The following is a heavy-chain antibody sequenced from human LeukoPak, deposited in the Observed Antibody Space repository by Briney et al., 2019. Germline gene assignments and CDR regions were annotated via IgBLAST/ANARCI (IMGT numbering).Heavy chain of an antibody. CDR1: GGSISSGGYY. CDR2: IYHSGST. D-gene: IGHD3-22*01. V-gene: IGHV4-30-2*01. J-gene: IGHJ3*02. CDR3: ASPTPWGSGYAFDI. Sequence: SETLSLTCTVSGGSISSGGYYWSWIRQPPGKGLEWIGYIYHSGSTYYNPSLKSRVTISVDRSKNQFSLKLSSVTAADTAVYYCASPTPWGSGYAFDIWGQGTMVTVSS.